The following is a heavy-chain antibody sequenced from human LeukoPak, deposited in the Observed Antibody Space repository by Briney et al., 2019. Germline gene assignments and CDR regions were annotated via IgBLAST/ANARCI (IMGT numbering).Heavy chain of an antibody. CDR3: ARTYGNAPIDY. CDR1: GFTFSSYW. V-gene: IGHV3-7*01. D-gene: IGHD4-11*01. Sequence: GGSLRLSCAASGFTFSSYWMSWVRQAPGKGLEWVANIKQDGSEKYYVDSVKGRFTISRDNAKNSLYLQMNSLRAEDTAVYYCARTYGNAPIDYWGQGALVTVSP. J-gene: IGHJ4*02. CDR2: IKQDGSEK.